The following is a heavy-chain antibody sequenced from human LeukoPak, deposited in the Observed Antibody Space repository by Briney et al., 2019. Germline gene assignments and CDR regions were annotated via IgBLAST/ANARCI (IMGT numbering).Heavy chain of an antibody. Sequence: GASVKVSCKASGGTFSSYAISWVRQAPGQGLEWMGGIIPIFGTANYAQKFQGRVTITADKSTSTAYMELSSLRSEDTAVYYCARDLNPQPITIVRGEAWGQGTLVTVSS. CDR3: ARDLNPQPITIVRGEA. V-gene: IGHV1-69*06. D-gene: IGHD3-10*01. CDR1: GGTFSSYA. J-gene: IGHJ5*02. CDR2: IIPIFGTA.